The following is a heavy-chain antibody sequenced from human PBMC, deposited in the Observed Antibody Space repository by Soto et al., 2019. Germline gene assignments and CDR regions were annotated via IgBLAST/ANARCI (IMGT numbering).Heavy chain of an antibody. D-gene: IGHD3-9*01. CDR2: IRSEAHSYAA. J-gene: IGHJ4*02. CDR3: TRYDTFEY. V-gene: IGHV3-73*02. CDR1: GFAFSASA. Sequence: EVQLVESGGGLVQPGGSLTLSCAASGFAFSASARHWVRQPSGKGLEWVGRIRSEAHSYAAAYAASVKGRFTISRDDSKKTAYLQLNSLKTGDTAVYYCTRYDTFEYWGQGTLVTVSS.